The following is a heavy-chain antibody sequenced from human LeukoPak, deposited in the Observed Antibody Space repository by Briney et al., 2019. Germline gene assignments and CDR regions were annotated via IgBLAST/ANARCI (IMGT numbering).Heavy chain of an antibody. D-gene: IGHD3-16*01. CDR3: ARLGGETTRFDL. V-gene: IGHV3-7*01. Sequence: GGSLRLSCAASGFTFRNYWMSWVRQAPGRGLDWVATIKQDGILKHYVDPVKGRFTISRDNAANSLYLQMDSLRVEDTAVYYCARLGGETTRFDLWGQGALVTVSS. J-gene: IGHJ5*02. CDR2: IKQDGILK. CDR1: GFTFRNYW.